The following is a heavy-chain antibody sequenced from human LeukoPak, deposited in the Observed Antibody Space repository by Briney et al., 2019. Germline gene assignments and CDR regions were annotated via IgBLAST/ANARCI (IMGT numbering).Heavy chain of an antibody. D-gene: IGHD6-13*01. Sequence: ASVKVSCNASGYTFTGYYMHWVRQAPGQGLEWMGWINPNSGGKNYAQKFQGRVTITADESTSTAYMELSSLRSEDTAVYYCARSDSSSWYPHYYDYMDVWGKGTTVTISS. CDR2: INPNSGGK. V-gene: IGHV1-2*02. CDR3: ARSDSSSWYPHYYDYMDV. CDR1: GYTFTGYY. J-gene: IGHJ6*03.